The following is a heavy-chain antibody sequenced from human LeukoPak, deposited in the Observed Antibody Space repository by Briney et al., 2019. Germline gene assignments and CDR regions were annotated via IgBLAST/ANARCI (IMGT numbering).Heavy chain of an antibody. J-gene: IGHJ4*02. D-gene: IGHD1-26*01. CDR2: ISPDDSDI. V-gene: IGHV5-51*01. CDR3: ARHEGSGSYYSY. Sequence: PGQSLKISCKGSGYSFTTYWIACVRQMPRRGLEWMGIISPDDSDIRYSPSFQGHVTISADKSISTAYLQWSSLQASDTAMYYCARHEGSGSYYSYWGQGTLVTVSS. CDR1: GYSFTTYW.